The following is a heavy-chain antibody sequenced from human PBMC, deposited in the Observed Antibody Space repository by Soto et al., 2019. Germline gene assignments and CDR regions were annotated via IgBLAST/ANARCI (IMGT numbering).Heavy chain of an antibody. J-gene: IGHJ3*02. V-gene: IGHV3-9*01. D-gene: IGHD6-25*01. CDR3: AKDSGSIGASDI. CDR1: GFTFDDYA. CDR2: ISWNSGSI. Sequence: GGSLRLSCAASGFTFDDYAMHWVRQAPGKGLEWVSGISWNSGSIGYADSVKGRFTISRDNAKNSLYLQMNSLRAEDTALYYCAKDSGSIGASDIWRQGPMVTVSS.